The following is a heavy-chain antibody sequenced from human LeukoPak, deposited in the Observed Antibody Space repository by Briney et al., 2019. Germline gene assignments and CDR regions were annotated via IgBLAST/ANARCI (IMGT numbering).Heavy chain of an antibody. CDR2: ISAYNGNT. CDR1: AYTFTSYG. J-gene: IGHJ4*02. V-gene: IGHV1-18*01. D-gene: IGHD1-26*01. CDR3: ARDLPSSGSYLY. Sequence: ASVTVSCTASAYTFTSYGISWVRQAPGQGLEWMGWISAYNGNTNYAQKLQGRVTMTTDTSTSTAYMELRSLRSDDTAVYYCARDLPSSGSYLYWGQGTLVTVSS.